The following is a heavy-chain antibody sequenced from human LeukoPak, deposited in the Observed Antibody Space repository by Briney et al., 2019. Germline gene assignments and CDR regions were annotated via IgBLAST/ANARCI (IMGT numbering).Heavy chain of an antibody. V-gene: IGHV3-30*02. CDR2: IRSDGSNK. J-gene: IGHJ6*03. D-gene: IGHD6-19*01. CDR1: GFTFSSYA. Sequence: GGSLRLSCAASGFTFSSYAMHWVRQAPGKGLEWVAFIRSDGSNKSYADSVKGRFTISRDNAKNSLYLQMNSLRAEDTALYYCARGCTYSSGWYASYYYYYMDVWGKGTTVTVSS. CDR3: ARGCTYSSGWYASYYYYYMDV.